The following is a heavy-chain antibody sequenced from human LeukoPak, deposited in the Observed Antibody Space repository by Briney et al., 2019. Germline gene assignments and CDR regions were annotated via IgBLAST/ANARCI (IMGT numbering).Heavy chain of an antibody. Sequence: PSETLSLTCTVSGRSISTYYWSWIRQPPGKGLEWIGYVYYGGSTNYNPSLKSRVTISVDTSKNQFFLKLNSVTAADTAVYFCAYSDDYGDYVFDYWGQGTLVTVSS. D-gene: IGHD4-17*01. CDR1: GRSISTYY. CDR3: AYSDDYGDYVFDY. V-gene: IGHV4-59*12. J-gene: IGHJ4*02. CDR2: VYYGGST.